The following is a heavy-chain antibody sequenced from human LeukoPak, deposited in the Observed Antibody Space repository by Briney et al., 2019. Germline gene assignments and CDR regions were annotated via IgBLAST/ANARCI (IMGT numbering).Heavy chain of an antibody. CDR2: TYYRSKWYN. D-gene: IGHD1/OR15-1a*01. V-gene: IGHV6-1*01. CDR1: GDSVSSNSSA. Sequence: SQTLSLTCAISGDSVSSNSSAWNWVRQSPSRGLEWLGRTYYRSKWYNEYAVSVQSRMTINPNTSKNQFSLQLNAVTPDDTAVYYCARGGTSGTPFDYWGQGTLVTVSS. J-gene: IGHJ4*02. CDR3: ARGGTSGTPFDY.